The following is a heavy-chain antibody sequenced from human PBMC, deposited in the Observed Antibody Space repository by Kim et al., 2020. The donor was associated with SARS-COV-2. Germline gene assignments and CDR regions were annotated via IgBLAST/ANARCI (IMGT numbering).Heavy chain of an antibody. D-gene: IGHD5-18*01. Sequence: GGSLRLSCAASGFTFSSYAMSWVRQAPGKGLEWVSAISGSGGSTYYADSVKGRFTISRDNSKNTLYLQMNSLRAEDTAVYYCAKVLASVPWGYSSNRASFDYWGQGTLVTVSS. CDR3: AKVLASVPWGYSSNRASFDY. CDR1: GFTFSSYA. CDR2: ISGSGGST. V-gene: IGHV3-23*01. J-gene: IGHJ4*02.